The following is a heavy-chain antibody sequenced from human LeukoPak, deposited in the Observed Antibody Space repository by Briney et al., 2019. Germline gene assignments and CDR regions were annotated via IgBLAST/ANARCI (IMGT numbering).Heavy chain of an antibody. Sequence: GGSLRLSCAASGFTVSGYWMNWVRQAPGKGLVWVSRISSDGGTISYADSVKGRFTIFRDTAKNTLFLQMNSLRSEDTAVYYCGREDRIVLGNDAFDIWGQGTMVTVSS. CDR2: ISSDGGTI. V-gene: IGHV3-74*01. D-gene: IGHD2-8*01. J-gene: IGHJ3*02. CDR3: GREDRIVLGNDAFDI. CDR1: GFTVSGYW.